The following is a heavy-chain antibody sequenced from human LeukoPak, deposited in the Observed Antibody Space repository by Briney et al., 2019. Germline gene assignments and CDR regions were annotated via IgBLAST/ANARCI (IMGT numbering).Heavy chain of an antibody. CDR2: ISSSSSYI. D-gene: IGHD3-10*01. Sequence: GGSLRLSCAASGFTFSSYSMNWVRQAPGKGLEWVSSISSSSSYIYYADSVKGRFTISRDNAKNSLYLQMNSLRVEDTALYYCARDRKWSYDFWGRGTLVTVSS. CDR1: GFTFSSYS. CDR3: ARDRKWSYDF. V-gene: IGHV3-21*01. J-gene: IGHJ4*02.